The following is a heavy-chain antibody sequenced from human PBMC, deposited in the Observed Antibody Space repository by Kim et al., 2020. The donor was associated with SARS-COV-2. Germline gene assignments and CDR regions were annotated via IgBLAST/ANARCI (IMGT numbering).Heavy chain of an antibody. D-gene: IGHD2-2*01. CDR2: ISRSSKI. CDR3: ARDEEHETSSSTYRPDAFDL. J-gene: IGHJ3*01. CDR1: GFIFTDYY. V-gene: IGHV3-11*01. Sequence: GGSLRLSCAASGFIFTDYYMTWIRQAPGKGLEWVAYISRSSKIYYADSVQGRFTISRDNAKNSLYLQMNSLRAEDTAMYYCARDEEHETSSSTYRPDAFDLWGQGTMVTVSS.